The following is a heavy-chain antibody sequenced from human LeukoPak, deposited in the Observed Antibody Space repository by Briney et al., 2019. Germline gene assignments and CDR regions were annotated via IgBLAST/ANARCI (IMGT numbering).Heavy chain of an antibody. D-gene: IGHD2-2*01. J-gene: IGHJ4*02. V-gene: IGHV3-21*01. CDR3: ATRYCSTTTCDAIHY. CDR1: GFTFSTYT. CDR2: IDASGTSI. Sequence: PGGSLRLSCAASGFTFSTYTMNWVRQAPGKGLEWVSSIDASGTSIHHADSVKGRFAISRDNAKSSLYLQMNSLRAEDTAVYYCATRYCSTTTCDAIHYWGQGTLVTVSS.